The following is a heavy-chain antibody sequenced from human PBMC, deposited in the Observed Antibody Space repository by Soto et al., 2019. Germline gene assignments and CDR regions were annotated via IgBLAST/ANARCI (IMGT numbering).Heavy chain of an antibody. CDR2: ITPIFGKA. CDR1: GGTFSSYA. J-gene: IGHJ6*02. CDR3: ARGWGGTRVVQHLGGMDL. V-gene: IGHV1-69*12. D-gene: IGHD3-22*01. Sequence: QVQLVQSGAEVKKPGSSVKVSCKASGGTFSSYAISWVRQAPGQGLEWMAGITPIFGKANYAQKFQGRVTITADESTSTHDLELSRLRPEDTAVYCCARGWGGTRVVQHLGGMDLWRQGTTVTVSS.